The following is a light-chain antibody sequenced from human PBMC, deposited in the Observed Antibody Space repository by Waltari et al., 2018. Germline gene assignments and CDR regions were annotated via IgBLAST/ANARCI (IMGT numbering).Light chain of an antibody. CDR3: QQRLTWPLT. CDR2: DAS. V-gene: IGKV3-11*01. J-gene: IGKJ4*02. Sequence: EIVVTQPPATLSWCQGERVTHACRASETGFNYVARYQQRPGQAPRLLIYDASNRATGIPARFSGSVSGTDFALIISSLEPEDSALYYCQQRLTWPLTFGRGTKVEIK. CDR1: ETGFNY.